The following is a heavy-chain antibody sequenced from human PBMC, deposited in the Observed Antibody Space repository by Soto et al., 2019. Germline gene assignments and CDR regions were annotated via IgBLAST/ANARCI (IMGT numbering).Heavy chain of an antibody. CDR3: ARDEYYGSGTASDYYYYYGMDV. CDR1: GYTFTGYY. V-gene: IGHV1-2*02. D-gene: IGHD3-10*01. Sequence: ASVKVSCKASGYTFTGYYMHWVRQAPGQGLEWMGWINPNSGGTNYAQKFQGRVTMTRDTSISTAYMELSRLRSDDTAVYYCARDEYYGSGTASDYYYYYGMDVWGQRTTVTVSS. J-gene: IGHJ6*02. CDR2: INPNSGGT.